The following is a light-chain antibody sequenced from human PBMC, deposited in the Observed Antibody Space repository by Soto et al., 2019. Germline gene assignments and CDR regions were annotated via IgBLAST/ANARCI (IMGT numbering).Light chain of an antibody. V-gene: IGLV2-8*01. CDR3: SSYVDTNSFI. J-gene: IGLJ1*01. Sequence: QSVLAQPLSASGSLGQSVTISCTGTRSDVGGYDYVSWYQQHPGKGPKVLIYEVNKRPSGVPDRFSGSKSGNTASLTVSGLQPEDEADYYCSSYVDTNSFIFGTGTKVTVL. CDR1: RSDVGGYDY. CDR2: EVN.